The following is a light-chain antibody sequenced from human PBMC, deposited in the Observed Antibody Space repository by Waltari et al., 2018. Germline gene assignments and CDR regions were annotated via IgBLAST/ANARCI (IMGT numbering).Light chain of an antibody. Sequence: DIVMTQSPDSLAVSLGERATINCKSSQSVLYSSNHKNYLAWYQQKPGQPPNLLIYWASTREAGVPDRFSGSGSGTDFTLTISSLQAEDVAVYYCQQYDSAPLTFGGGTRVEIK. V-gene: IGKV4-1*01. CDR1: QSVLYSSNHKNY. J-gene: IGKJ4*01. CDR3: QQYDSAPLT. CDR2: WAS.